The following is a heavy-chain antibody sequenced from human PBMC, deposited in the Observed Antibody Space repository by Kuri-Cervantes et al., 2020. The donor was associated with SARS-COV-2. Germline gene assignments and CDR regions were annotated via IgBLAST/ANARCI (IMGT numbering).Heavy chain of an antibody. CDR2: INPNSGGT. CDR3: ARLTGGGWSGYYSLDP. CDR1: GGTFSSYA. D-gene: IGHD3/OR15-3a*01. V-gene: IGHV1-2*02. Sequence: ASVKVSCKASGGTFSSYAISWVRQAPGQGLEWMGWINPNSGGTNYAQKFQGRVTMTRDTSISTAYMELSRLRSDDTAVYYCARLTGGGWSGYYSLDPWGQGTLVTVSS. J-gene: IGHJ5*02.